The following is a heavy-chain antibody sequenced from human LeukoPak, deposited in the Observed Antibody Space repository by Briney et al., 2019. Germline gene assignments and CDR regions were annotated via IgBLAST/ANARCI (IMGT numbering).Heavy chain of an antibody. CDR2: ISSSSTYI. D-gene: IGHD2-15*01. Sequence: PGGSLRLSCAASGFTFSSYSMSWVRQAPGKGLEWVTSISSSSTYIYYADSVKGRFNVSRDNAKNSLYLQMNSLRAEDTAVYYCARPGSWGGPFDYWGQGTLVTVSS. CDR1: GFTFSSYS. V-gene: IGHV3-21*01. J-gene: IGHJ4*02. CDR3: ARPGSWGGPFDY.